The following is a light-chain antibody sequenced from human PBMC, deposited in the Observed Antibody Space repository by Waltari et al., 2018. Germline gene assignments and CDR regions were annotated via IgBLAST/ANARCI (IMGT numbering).Light chain of an antibody. CDR1: QSVAQY. J-gene: IGKJ1*01. CDR3: QKYVNLPAT. Sequence: CKARQSVAQYLAGNQQKPGPATRLLIFQASIRATGIPDRFSGSGYGTDFSLTISRLEPEDFAVYFCQKYVNLPATFGQGTTVEV. V-gene: IGKV3-20*01. CDR2: QAS.